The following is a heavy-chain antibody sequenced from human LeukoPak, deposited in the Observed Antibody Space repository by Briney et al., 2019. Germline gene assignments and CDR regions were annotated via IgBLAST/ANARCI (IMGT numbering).Heavy chain of an antibody. CDR1: GGSISSGGYY. CDR2: IYYSGST. CDR3: ARHNDNWFDP. V-gene: IGHV4-31*03. Sequence: SETLSLTCTVSGGSISSGGYYWSWIRQHPGKGLEWIGYIYYSGSTYYNPSLKSRVTISVDTSKNQFSLKLSSVTAADTAVYYCARHNDNWFDPWGQGTLVTVSS. D-gene: IGHD5-24*01. J-gene: IGHJ5*02.